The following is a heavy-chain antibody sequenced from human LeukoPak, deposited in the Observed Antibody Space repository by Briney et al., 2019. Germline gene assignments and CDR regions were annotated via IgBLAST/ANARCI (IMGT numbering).Heavy chain of an antibody. Sequence: GGSLRLSCAASGFSVSNNDMSWVRQAPGKGLEWVSVIYSGGGTYYADSVKGRFTISRDNAKNSLYLQMNSLRAEDTAVYYCARDQDAFDIWGQGTMVTVSS. J-gene: IGHJ3*02. CDR1: GFSVSNND. CDR3: ARDQDAFDI. CDR2: IYSGGGT. V-gene: IGHV3-66*01.